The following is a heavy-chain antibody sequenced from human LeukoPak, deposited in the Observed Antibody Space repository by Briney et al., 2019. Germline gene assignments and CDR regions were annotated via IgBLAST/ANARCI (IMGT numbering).Heavy chain of an antibody. CDR1: GGSISTSSYY. CDR3: ARSVVVTAASLYYFDH. Sequence: SETLSLTCTVSGGSISTSSYYWGWIRQPPGKGLEWIGSIYYSGSTYYNPSLKSRVTISVDTSKNQFSLKLTSMTAADTAVYYCARSVVVTAASLYYFDHWGQGTLVTVSS. J-gene: IGHJ4*02. CDR2: IYYSGST. D-gene: IGHD2-21*02. V-gene: IGHV4-39*07.